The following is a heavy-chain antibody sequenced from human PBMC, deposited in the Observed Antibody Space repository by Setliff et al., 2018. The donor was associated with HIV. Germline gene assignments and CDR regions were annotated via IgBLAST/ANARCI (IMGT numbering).Heavy chain of an antibody. Sequence: GESLRLSCAASVFTFNNYGMNWVRQAPGKGLEWVAFIRYDGSQKYYVDSVKVRFTISRDNSKNTLYLQMNSLRVEDTAVYYCAKDVCSGAYCYAYYYYGMDVWGQGTMVTVSS. CDR2: IRYDGSQK. J-gene: IGHJ6*02. V-gene: IGHV3-30*02. CDR3: AKDVCSGAYCYAYYYYGMDV. D-gene: IGHD2-15*01. CDR1: VFTFNNYG.